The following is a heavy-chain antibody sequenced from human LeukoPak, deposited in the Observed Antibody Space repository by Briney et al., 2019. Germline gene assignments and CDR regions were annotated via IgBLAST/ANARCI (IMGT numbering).Heavy chain of an antibody. J-gene: IGHJ4*02. CDR2: ISAYNGNT. CDR3: AREGNYDSSGYYSPFDY. D-gene: IGHD3-22*01. Sequence: ASVKVSCKASGYTFTSYGISWVRQAPGQGLEWMGWISAYNGNTNHAQKLQGRVTMTTDTSTSTAYMELRSLRSDDTAVYYCAREGNYDSSGYYSPFDYWGQGTLATVSS. CDR1: GYTFTSYG. V-gene: IGHV1-18*01.